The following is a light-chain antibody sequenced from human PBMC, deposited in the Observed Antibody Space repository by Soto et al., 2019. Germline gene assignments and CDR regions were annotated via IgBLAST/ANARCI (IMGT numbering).Light chain of an antibody. J-gene: IGLJ6*01. V-gene: IGLV2-11*01. Sequence: QSVLTQPRSVSGSPGQSVTVSCTGTSSDVGTYDYISWYQLHPGKAPKLMIFDVNKRPSGVPERFYGSKSGNTASLTISGLQTEDEADYYCCSYAGGSYVFGSGTKVTVL. CDR1: SSDVGTYDY. CDR3: CSYAGGSYV. CDR2: DVN.